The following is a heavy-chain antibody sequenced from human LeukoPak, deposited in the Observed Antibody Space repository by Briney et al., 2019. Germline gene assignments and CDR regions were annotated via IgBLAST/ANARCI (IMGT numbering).Heavy chain of an antibody. CDR3: ARDRDRDIIGDGMDV. D-gene: IGHD2-15*01. J-gene: IGHJ6*04. Sequence: GGSLRLSCAASGFTFSNYAMYWVRRAPVKGLEWVAVISYDGNNKHNADSVNARFTISRDNSRNTLYLQMNSLRPEDTAVYYCARDRDRDIIGDGMDVWGKGTTVTVSS. CDR1: GFTFSNYA. V-gene: IGHV3-30*04. CDR2: ISYDGNNK.